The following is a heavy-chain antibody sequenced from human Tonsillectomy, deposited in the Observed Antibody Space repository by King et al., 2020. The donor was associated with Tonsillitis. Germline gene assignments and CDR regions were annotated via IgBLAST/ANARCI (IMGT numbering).Heavy chain of an antibody. D-gene: IGHD5-12*01. Sequence: VQLVESGAEVKKPGASVKVSCKASGYTFTSYSMHWVRQAPGQGLEWLGVINPSGGSTSYAQNFQGRVTMTRETSTSTVYMEVSSLRSEDTAVYYCARDIDSYDSNDYWGQGTLVTVSS. CDR2: INPSGGST. V-gene: IGHV1-46*01. CDR3: ARDIDSYDSNDY. J-gene: IGHJ4*02. CDR1: GYTFTSYS.